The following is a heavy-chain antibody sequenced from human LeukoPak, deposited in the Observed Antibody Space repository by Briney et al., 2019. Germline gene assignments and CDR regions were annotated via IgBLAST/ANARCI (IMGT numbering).Heavy chain of an antibody. CDR2: IYYSGST. Sequence: PSETLSLTCTVSGGSISSGGYYWSWIRQHPGKGREWIGYIYYSGSTYYNPSLKSRVTISVDTSKNQFSLKLSSVTAADTAVYYCARGRRGYSYGTFDYWGQGTLVTVSS. D-gene: IGHD5-18*01. CDR1: GGSISSGGYY. CDR3: ARGRRGYSYGTFDY. V-gene: IGHV4-31*03. J-gene: IGHJ4*02.